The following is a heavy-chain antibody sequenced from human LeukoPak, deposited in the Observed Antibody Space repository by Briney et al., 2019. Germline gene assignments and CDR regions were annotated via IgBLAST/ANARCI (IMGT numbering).Heavy chain of an antibody. D-gene: IGHD2-15*01. V-gene: IGHV1-69*04. CDR1: GGTFSSYA. CDR3: ARFCSGGSCTHAFDI. CDR2: IIPIFGIA. Sequence: SVKVSCKASGGTFSSYAISWVRQAPGQGLEWIGRIIPIFGIANYAQKFQGRVTITADKSTSTAYMELSSLRSEDTAVYYCARFCSGGSCTHAFDIWGQGTMVTVSS. J-gene: IGHJ3*02.